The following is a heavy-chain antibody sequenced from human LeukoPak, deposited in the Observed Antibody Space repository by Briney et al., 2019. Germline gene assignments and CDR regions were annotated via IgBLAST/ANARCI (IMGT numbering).Heavy chain of an antibody. CDR1: GGSFSGYY. V-gene: IGHV3-11*04. CDR3: ARESRTIFGVVIPFDY. CDR2: ISSSGSTI. J-gene: IGHJ4*02. D-gene: IGHD3-3*01. Sequence: PSETLSLTCAVYGGSFSGYYWSWIRQAPGKGLEWVSYISSSGSTIYYADSVKGRFTISRDNAKNSLYLQMNSLRAEDTAVYYCARESRTIFGVVIPFDYWGQGTLVTVSS.